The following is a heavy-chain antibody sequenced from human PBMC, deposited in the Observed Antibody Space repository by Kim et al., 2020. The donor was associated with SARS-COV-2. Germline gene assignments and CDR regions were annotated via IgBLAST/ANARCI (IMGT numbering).Heavy chain of an antibody. CDR3: AKDPGTITFGGVIVIGAFDY. J-gene: IGHJ4*02. D-gene: IGHD3-16*02. CDR1: GFTFSSYA. V-gene: IGHV3-23*01. Sequence: GGSLRLSCAASGFTFSSYAMSWVRQAPGKGLEWVSAISGSGGSTYYADSVKGRFTISRDNSKNTLYLQMNSLRAEDTAVYYCAKDPGTITFGGVIVIGAFDYWVQGTLVTVSS. CDR2: ISGSGGST.